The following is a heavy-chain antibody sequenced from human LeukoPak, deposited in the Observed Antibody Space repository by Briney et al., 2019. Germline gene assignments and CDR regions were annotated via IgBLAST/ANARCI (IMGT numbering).Heavy chain of an antibody. J-gene: IGHJ4*02. V-gene: IGHV4-38-2*02. Sequence: SETLSLTCTVSGYSISSGFCWGWIRQPPGKGLEWIGSIYHSGNTYSNPSLKSRVTISVDTSKNQFSLKVSSVTAADTAVYYCARDPRIAAASYFDYWGQGTLVTVSS. CDR2: IYHSGNT. CDR1: GYSISSGFC. CDR3: ARDPRIAAASYFDY. D-gene: IGHD6-13*01.